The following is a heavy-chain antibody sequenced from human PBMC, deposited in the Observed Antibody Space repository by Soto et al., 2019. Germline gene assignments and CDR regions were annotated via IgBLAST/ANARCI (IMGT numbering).Heavy chain of an antibody. D-gene: IGHD3-10*01. CDR3: ARDIQGVFDY. CDR2: ISWDGGST. CDR1: GFTFDDYT. Sequence: GGSLRLSCAASGFTFDDYTMHWVRQAPGKGLEWVSLISWDGGSTYYADSVKGRFTISRDNSKNSLYLQMNSLRAEDTAVYYCARDIQGVFDYWGQGTLVTVSS. V-gene: IGHV3-43*01. J-gene: IGHJ4*02.